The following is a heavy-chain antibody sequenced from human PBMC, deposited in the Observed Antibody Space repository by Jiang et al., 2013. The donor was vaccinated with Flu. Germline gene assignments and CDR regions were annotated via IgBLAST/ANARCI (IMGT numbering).Heavy chain of an antibody. CDR1: GYTFISYG. CDR3: AREHSSGWYRGGEDY. V-gene: IGHV1-18*01. D-gene: IGHD6-19*01. J-gene: IGHJ4*02. CDR2: ISAYNGNT. Sequence: AEVKKPGASVKVSCKASGYTFISYGISWVRQAPGQGLEWMGWISAYNGNTNYAQKLQGRVTMTTDTSTSTAYMELRSLRSDDTAVYYCAREHSSGWYRGGEDYWGQGTLVTVSS.